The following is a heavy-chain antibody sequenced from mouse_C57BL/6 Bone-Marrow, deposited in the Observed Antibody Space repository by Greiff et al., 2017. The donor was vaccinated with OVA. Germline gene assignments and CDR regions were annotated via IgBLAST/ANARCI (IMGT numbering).Heavy chain of an antibody. J-gene: IGHJ4*01. CDR1: GYTFTSYW. V-gene: IGHV1-69*01. D-gene: IGHD1-1*01. CDR2: IDPSDSYT. Sequence: QVQLQQPGAELVMPGASVKLSCKASGYTFTSYWMHWVKQRPGQGLEWIGEIDPSDSYTNYNQKFKGKSTLTVDKSSSTAYMQLSSLTSEDSAVYYCARYGDYYGRGAMDYWGQGTSVTVSS. CDR3: ARYGDYYGRGAMDY.